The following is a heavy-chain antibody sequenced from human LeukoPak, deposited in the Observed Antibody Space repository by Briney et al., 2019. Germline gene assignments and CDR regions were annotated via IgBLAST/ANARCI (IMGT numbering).Heavy chain of an antibody. CDR2: ISSSSSYI. CDR3: ARDRGYYGSGSYDFDY. D-gene: IGHD3-10*01. V-gene: IGHV3-21*01. Sequence: PGGSLRLSCAASGFTFSSYSMNWVRQAPGKGLEWVSSISSSSSYISYADSVKGRFTISTDNAKNSLYLQMNSLRAEDTGVYYCARDRGYYGSGSYDFDYWGQGTLVTVSS. J-gene: IGHJ4*02. CDR1: GFTFSSYS.